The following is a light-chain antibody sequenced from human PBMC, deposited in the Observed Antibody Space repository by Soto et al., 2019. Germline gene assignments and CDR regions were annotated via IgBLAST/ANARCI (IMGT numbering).Light chain of an antibody. Sequence: IQLTQSPSSLSASIGDRVTITCRASQGVSPYLAWYQQNPGKAPKLLIYAASTLQSGVPSRFSGGGSGTDFSLTISSLQPEDFATYYCQQYDVHPPTFGQGTRLEIK. V-gene: IGKV1-9*01. CDR3: QQYDVHPPT. CDR2: AAS. CDR1: QGVSPY. J-gene: IGKJ5*01.